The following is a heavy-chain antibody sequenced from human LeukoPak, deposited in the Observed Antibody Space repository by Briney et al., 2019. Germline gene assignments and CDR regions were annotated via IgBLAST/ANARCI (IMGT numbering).Heavy chain of an antibody. V-gene: IGHV1-18*01. Sequence: ASVKVSCKASGYTFTSYGISWVRQAPGQGLEWMGWISAYNGNTNYAQKFQGRVTMTEDTSTDTAYMELSSLRSEDTAVYYCATDPRPQTYMDVWGKGTTVTVSS. J-gene: IGHJ6*03. CDR2: ISAYNGNT. CDR1: GYTFTSYG. CDR3: ATDPRPQTYMDV.